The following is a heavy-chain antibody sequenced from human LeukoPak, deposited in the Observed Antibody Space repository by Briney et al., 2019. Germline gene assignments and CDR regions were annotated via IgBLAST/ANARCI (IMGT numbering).Heavy chain of an antibody. CDR2: THYSGST. V-gene: IGHV4-59*01. D-gene: IGHD6-13*01. J-gene: IGHJ4*02. CDR1: GGSISSYY. Sequence: SETLSLTCTVSGGSISSYYWSWIRQPPGKGLEWIGYTHYSGSTKYNPSLNSRVTISLDTSKNQFSLKLNSVTAADTAVYYCARRDSSRWYDDYWGQGTLVTVYS. CDR3: ARRDSSRWYDDY.